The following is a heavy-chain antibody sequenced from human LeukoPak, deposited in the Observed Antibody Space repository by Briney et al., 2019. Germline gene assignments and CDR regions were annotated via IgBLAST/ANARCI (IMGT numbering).Heavy chain of an antibody. CDR1: GFTFRRHD. CDR2: ISDDGRKE. V-gene: IGHV3-30*04. J-gene: IGHJ4*02. D-gene: IGHD6-19*01. CDR3: ARCSGWAFKN. Sequence: GGSLRLSCVASGFTFRRHDMHWVRQAQGKGLEWVAVISDDGRKEIYADSVKGRFTISRDNSKNTLYLQMDSLRAEDTAIYYCARCSGWAFKNWGQGTLVTVSS.